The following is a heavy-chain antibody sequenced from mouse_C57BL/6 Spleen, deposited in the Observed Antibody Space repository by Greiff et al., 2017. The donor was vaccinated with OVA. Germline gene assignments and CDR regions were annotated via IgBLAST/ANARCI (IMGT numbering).Heavy chain of an antibody. CDR1: GYTFTSYW. CDR2: IDPSDSET. CDR3: ARENGNFRYFDV. Sequence: QVQLQQPGAELVRPGSSVKLSCKASGYTFTSYWMHWVKQRPIQGLEWIGNIDPSDSETHYNQKFKDKATLTVDKSSSTAYMQLSSLTSEDSAVYYCARENGNFRYFDVWGTGTTVTVSS. V-gene: IGHV1-52*01. J-gene: IGHJ1*03. D-gene: IGHD2-1*01.